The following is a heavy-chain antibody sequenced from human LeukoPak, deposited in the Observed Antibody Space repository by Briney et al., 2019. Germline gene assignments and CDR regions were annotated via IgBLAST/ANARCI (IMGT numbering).Heavy chain of an antibody. CDR2: IYYSGST. J-gene: IGHJ5*02. Sequence: PSETLSLTCTVSGGSISSGGYYWSWIRQHPGKGLEWFGYIYYSGSTYYNPSLNSLVTISVDPSKYQFSLQLSSVTAAETAVYYCARVLNWFDPWGQGTLVTVSS. CDR1: GGSISSGGYY. V-gene: IGHV4-31*01. CDR3: ARVLNWFDP.